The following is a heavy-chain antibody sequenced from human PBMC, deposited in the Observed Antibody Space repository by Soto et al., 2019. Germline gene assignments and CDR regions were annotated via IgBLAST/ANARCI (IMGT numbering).Heavy chain of an antibody. Sequence: EVQLVESGGGLVQPGGSLRLSCAASGFTFSSYYMHWVRQAPGKGLEYVSAISSNRGTTSYANSVKGRFTITSNNTKNMLYLQLSSLNAEDIAGYYVGGFSGDGIGSWGQGTLVTVSS. V-gene: IGHV3-64*01. J-gene: IGHJ5*02. CDR2: ISSNRGTT. D-gene: IGHD5-12*01. CDR1: GFTFSSYY. CDR3: GGFSGDGIGS.